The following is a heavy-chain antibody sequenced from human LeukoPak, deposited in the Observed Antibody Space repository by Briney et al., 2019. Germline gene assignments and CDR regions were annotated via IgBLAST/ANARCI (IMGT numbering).Heavy chain of an antibody. CDR1: GFTFSNYV. J-gene: IGHJ4*02. CDR3: ARVLNYYDSSGYYFSY. D-gene: IGHD3-22*01. CDR2: ISYDGSNK. V-gene: IGHV3-30-3*01. Sequence: SGESLRLSCTASGFTFSNYVMSWVRQAPGKGLEWVAVISYDGSNKYYADSVKGRFTISRDNSKNTLYLQMNSLRAEDTAVYYCARVLNYYDSSGYYFSYWGQGTLVTVSS.